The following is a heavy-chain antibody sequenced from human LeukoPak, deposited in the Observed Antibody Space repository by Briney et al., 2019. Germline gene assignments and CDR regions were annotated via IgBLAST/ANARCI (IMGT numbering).Heavy chain of an antibody. J-gene: IGHJ4*02. D-gene: IGHD2-15*01. CDR3: ARVGSRYCSGANCYDGF. V-gene: IGHV3-30-3*01. CDR2: ISYDGNNQ. CDR1: GFAFSSLA. Sequence: GRSLRLSCAVSGFAFSSLAMHWVRQAPGKGLEWVAFISYDGNNQYYADSVKGRFTISRDNSKNTLYLQMNNLRAEDTAIYYCARVGSRYCSGANCYDGFWGQGTLVSVSS.